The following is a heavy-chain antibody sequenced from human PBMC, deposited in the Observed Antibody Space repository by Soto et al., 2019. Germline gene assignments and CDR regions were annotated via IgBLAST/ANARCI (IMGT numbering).Heavy chain of an antibody. V-gene: IGHV3-53*01. Sequence: GESLKISCAASGLSVSTNFMSWVRQAPGKGLEWLAVIYSGGKTFYADSVKGRFTISKDNSKSTLSLQMNSLRAEDTAVYYCTRDAPGERPYYFYYYGMDVWGQGTTVTVS. J-gene: IGHJ6*02. CDR3: TRDAPGERPYYFYYYGMDV. CDR1: GLSVSTNF. CDR2: IYSGGKT.